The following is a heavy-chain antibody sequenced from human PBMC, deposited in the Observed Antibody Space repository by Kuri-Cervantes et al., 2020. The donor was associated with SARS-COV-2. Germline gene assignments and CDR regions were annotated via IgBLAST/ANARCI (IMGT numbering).Heavy chain of an antibody. CDR1: GDSVSSNSAG. Sequence: SQTLSLTCAISGDSVSSNSAGWKWIRQSPSRGLEWLGRTYYRSKWYHDYAVSVKSRIIINPDTSKNQFSLQLSSVTPEDTAVYYCARVTTGTLDYWGQGTLVTVSS. D-gene: IGHD1-1*01. CDR3: ARVTTGTLDY. V-gene: IGHV6-1*01. CDR2: TYYRSKWYH. J-gene: IGHJ4*02.